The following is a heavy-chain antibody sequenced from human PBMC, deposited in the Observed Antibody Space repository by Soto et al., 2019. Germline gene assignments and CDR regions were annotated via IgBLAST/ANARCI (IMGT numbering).Heavy chain of an antibody. CDR2: IIPIFGTA. CDR1: GGTISSYA. D-gene: IGHD5-12*01. Sequence: ASVKVSCKASGGTISSYAISWVRQAPGQGLEWMGGIIPIFGTANYAQKFQGRVTITADESTSTAYMELSSLRSEDTAVYYCARDLRVEMATIEYYYYGMDVWGQGTTVTVS. V-gene: IGHV1-69*13. J-gene: IGHJ6*02. CDR3: ARDLRVEMATIEYYYYGMDV.